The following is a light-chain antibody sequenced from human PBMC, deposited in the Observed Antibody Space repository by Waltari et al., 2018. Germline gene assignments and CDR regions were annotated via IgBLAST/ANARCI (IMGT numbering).Light chain of an antibody. J-gene: IGLJ3*02. Sequence: QSVLIQPPSASGTPGQSLTISCSGSSPHIGSHYLYWYQQVPGTAPRLLIYMTDQRPAGVPDRCSASKSGTSASLAINGRRSEDEADYYCATWDDSLSVVLFGGGTTLTVL. CDR2: MTD. V-gene: IGLV1-47*01. CDR3: ATWDDSLSVVL. CDR1: SPHIGSHY.